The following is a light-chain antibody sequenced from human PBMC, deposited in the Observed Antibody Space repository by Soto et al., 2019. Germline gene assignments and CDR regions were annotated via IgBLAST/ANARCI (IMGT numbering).Light chain of an antibody. CDR2: TAS. J-gene: IGKJ4*01. CDR3: QQYYRWPLT. V-gene: IGKV3-15*01. Sequence: VMTQSPATLSVSPWERATLSCRASESVYSNLAWYQHKPGQAPRLLIYTASTRATGVPARFSGTGSGTEFTLTISSLQSEDFAVYSCQQYYRWPLTFGGGTKVDIK. CDR1: ESVYSN.